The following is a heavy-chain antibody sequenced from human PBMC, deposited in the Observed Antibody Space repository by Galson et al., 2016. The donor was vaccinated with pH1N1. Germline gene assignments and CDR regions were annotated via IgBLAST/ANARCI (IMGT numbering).Heavy chain of an antibody. V-gene: IGHV5-51*01. CDR1: GYSLTNYW. Sequence: QSGAEVKKPGESLRISCEGFGYSLTNYWIVWVRQMPGKGLEWMGIIYLSDSHTTYSPSFQGQVTISADKSISTAYLERSSLKASDTATYYCASTRPQFRYFERQKPHSFDYWGQGTLVTVSS. CDR3: ASTRPQFRYFERQKPHSFDY. D-gene: IGHD3-9*01. J-gene: IGHJ4*02. CDR2: IYLSDSHT.